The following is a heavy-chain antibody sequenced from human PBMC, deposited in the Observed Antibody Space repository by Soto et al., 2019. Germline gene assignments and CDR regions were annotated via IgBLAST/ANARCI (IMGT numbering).Heavy chain of an antibody. CDR1: GGSFSGYY. V-gene: IGHV4-34*01. D-gene: IGHD3-10*01. CDR3: ARGLHGGPXVRGVITRHNWFDP. CDR2: INHSGST. Sequence: SETLSLTCAVYGGSFSGYYWSWIRQPPGKGLEWIGEINHSGSTNYNPSLKSRVTISVDTSKNQFSLKLSSVTAADTAVYYCARGLHGGPXVRGVITRHNWFDPWGQGTLVTVSS. J-gene: IGHJ5*02.